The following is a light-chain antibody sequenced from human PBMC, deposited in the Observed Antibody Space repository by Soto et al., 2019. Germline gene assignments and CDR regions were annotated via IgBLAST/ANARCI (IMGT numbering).Light chain of an antibody. CDR3: QQRSKWPLSVT. CDR2: GAS. J-gene: IGKJ5*01. CDR1: QSVSSNY. V-gene: IGKV3D-20*02. Sequence: EVVLTQSPGTLSLSPGERATLSCRASQSVSSNYLAWYQQKPGQAPRLLIYGASNRATGIPDRFSGSGSGTDFTLTISNLEPEDFALYYCQQRSKWPLSVTFGQGTRLAIK.